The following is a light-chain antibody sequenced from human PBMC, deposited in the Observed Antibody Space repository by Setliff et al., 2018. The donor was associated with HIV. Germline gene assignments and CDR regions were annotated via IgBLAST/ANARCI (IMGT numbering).Light chain of an antibody. CDR1: NIGSKS. CDR2: DDD. J-gene: IGLJ1*01. Sequence: SYELAQPPSVSVAPGRTASIACGGNNIGSKSVHWYQQKTGQAPVLVMYDDDDRPSRIPERFSGSHSGDTATLTISRVEAGDEADYYCQMWNSSSDDPGVFGTGTQLTVL. V-gene: IGLV3-21*04. CDR3: QMWNSSSDDPGV.